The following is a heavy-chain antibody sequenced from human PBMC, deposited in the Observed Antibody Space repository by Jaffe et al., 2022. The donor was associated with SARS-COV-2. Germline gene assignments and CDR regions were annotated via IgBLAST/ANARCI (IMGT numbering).Heavy chain of an antibody. D-gene: IGHD2-8*01. Sequence: EVQLVESGGGLVQPGGSLRLSCVVSGFTSSTYSMNWVRQAPGKGLEWVSYIGSGGSIMYYADSVKGRFTISRDNAKNSLYLQMNSLRDEDTAVYYCARDLGVKNYYYYGMDVWGPGTTVTVSS. J-gene: IGHJ6*02. V-gene: IGHV3-48*02. CDR1: GFTSSTYS. CDR2: IGSGGSIM. CDR3: ARDLGVKNYYYYGMDV.